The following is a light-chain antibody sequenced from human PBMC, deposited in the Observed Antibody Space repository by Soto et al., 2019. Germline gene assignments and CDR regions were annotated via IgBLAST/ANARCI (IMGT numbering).Light chain of an antibody. J-gene: IGKJ1*01. V-gene: IGKV1-39*01. CDR2: VAS. Sequence: IQMTQSPSSLSASVGDRVTITCRASQSISDYLNWYQQKPGKAPKXLIYVASSLQSGVPSRFSGSGSGTDGTLTISSLQQEDCATYYCQQSYSTTQTFGQGTKVDIK. CDR1: QSISDY. CDR3: QQSYSTTQT.